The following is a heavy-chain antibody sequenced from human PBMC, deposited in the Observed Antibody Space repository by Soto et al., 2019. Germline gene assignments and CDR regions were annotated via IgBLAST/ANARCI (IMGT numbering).Heavy chain of an antibody. D-gene: IGHD6-6*01. V-gene: IGHV1-18*01. CDR2: ISAYNGNT. CDR1: GYTFTSYG. Sequence: QVQLVQSGAEVKKPGASVKVSCKASGYTFTSYGISWVRQAPGQGLEWMGWISAYNGNTNYAQKLQGRVTMTTDTFASAAYMRLGSLRSGDTAVGCCATVSSLRAWYFDLWGRGTMVTVSS. CDR3: ATVSSLRAWYFDL. J-gene: IGHJ2*01.